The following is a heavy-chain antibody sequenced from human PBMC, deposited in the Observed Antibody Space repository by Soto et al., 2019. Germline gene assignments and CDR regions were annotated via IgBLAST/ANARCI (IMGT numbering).Heavy chain of an antibody. V-gene: IGHV1-18*01. J-gene: IGHJ4*02. CDR2: VSVYNGKS. D-gene: IGHD6-19*01. CDR1: GYFFCNYG. CDR3: ARASGIAVGTTYY. Sequence: ASVNVSWKGSGYFFCNYGSSWIRQVPGQGLEWMCWVSVYNGKSNYSQNFQGRVTMTTDTSTNTAYMELRSLRSDDPAVYYCARASGIAVGTTYYWGQATLVTVSS.